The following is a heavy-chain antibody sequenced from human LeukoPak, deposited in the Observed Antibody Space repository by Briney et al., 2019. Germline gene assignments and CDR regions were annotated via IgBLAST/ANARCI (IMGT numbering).Heavy chain of an antibody. V-gene: IGHV5-51*01. J-gene: IGHJ3*02. CDR2: IYPGDSDT. CDR3: ARSSNIGLDTATIRTKNDAFDI. CDR1: GYSFTSYW. Sequence: GESLKISCKGSGYSFTSYWIGWVRQMPGKGLEWMGIIYPGDSDTRYSPSFQGQVTISADKSISTAYLQWSSLKASDTAMYYCARSSNIGLDTATIRTKNDAFDIWGQGTMVTVSS. D-gene: IGHD5-18*01.